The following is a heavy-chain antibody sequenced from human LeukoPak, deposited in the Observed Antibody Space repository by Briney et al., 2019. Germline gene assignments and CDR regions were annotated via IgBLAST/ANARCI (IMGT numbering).Heavy chain of an antibody. D-gene: IGHD3-10*01. V-gene: IGHV3-7*01. CDR2: IKQDGSEK. Sequence: QPGGSLRLSCAASGFTFSSYWMSWVRQAPGKGLEWVANIKQDGSEKYYVDSVKGRFTISRDNAKNSLYLQMNSLRAEDTAVYYCAREDCYGSGSSHRDYYYMDVWGKGTTVTVSS. CDR3: AREDCYGSGSSHRDYYYMDV. J-gene: IGHJ6*03. CDR1: GFTFSSYW.